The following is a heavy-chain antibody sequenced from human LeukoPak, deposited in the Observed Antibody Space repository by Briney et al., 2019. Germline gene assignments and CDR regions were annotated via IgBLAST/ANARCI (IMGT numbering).Heavy chain of an antibody. CDR3: ARDLLYSSSWYVGLDY. D-gene: IGHD6-13*01. CDR2: IWYDGSNK. J-gene: IGHJ4*02. V-gene: IGHV3-33*01. Sequence: PGGSLRLSCAASGLTFSSYGMHWVRQAPGKGLEWVAVIWYDGSNKYYADSVKGRFTISRDNSKNTLYLQMNSLRAEDTAVYYCARDLLYSSSWYVGLDYWGQGTLVTVSS. CDR1: GLTFSSYG.